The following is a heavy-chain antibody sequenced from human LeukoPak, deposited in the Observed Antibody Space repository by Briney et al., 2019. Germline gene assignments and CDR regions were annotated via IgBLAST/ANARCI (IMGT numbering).Heavy chain of an antibody. J-gene: IGHJ4*02. Sequence: GGSLRLSCAASGFTFSSYAMSWVRQAPGKGLEWVSAISGSGGSTYYADSVKGRFSISRDNSKNTLYVQMNSLRAEDTAIYYCAKDLIRGAISYFDYWGQGTLVTVSS. CDR3: AKDLIRGAISYFDY. V-gene: IGHV3-23*01. CDR2: ISGSGGST. CDR1: GFTFSSYA. D-gene: IGHD3-10*01.